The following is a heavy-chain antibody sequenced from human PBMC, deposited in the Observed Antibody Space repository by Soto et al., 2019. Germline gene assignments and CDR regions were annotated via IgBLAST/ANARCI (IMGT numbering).Heavy chain of an antibody. CDR2: ISFDGGKK. D-gene: IGHD3-22*01. CDR1: GFTFSSFG. V-gene: IGHV3-30*18. CDR3: AKSYYYDSSGYYPFDH. J-gene: IGHJ4*02. Sequence: QVHLVESGGDVVQPGRSLRLSCAASGFTFSSFGMHWVRQAPGKGLEWVAVISFDGGKKYYADSVKGRFTISRDNSNSMVYLHMNCLRAEDTAVFYCAKSYYYDSSGYYPFDHWGQGTLVTVSS.